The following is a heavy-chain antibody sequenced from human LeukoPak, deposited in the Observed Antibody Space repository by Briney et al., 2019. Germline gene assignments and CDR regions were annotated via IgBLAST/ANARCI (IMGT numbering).Heavy chain of an antibody. D-gene: IGHD3-22*01. CDR1: GGSISSSSSY. Sequence: SETLSLTCTVSGGSISSSSSYWGWIRQPPGKGLEWIGEINHSGSTNYNPSLKSRVTISVDTSKNQFSLKLSSVTAADTAVYYCARDPYYYDSSGYYPWGQGTLVTVSS. CDR2: INHSGST. V-gene: IGHV4-39*07. CDR3: ARDPYYYDSSGYYP. J-gene: IGHJ5*02.